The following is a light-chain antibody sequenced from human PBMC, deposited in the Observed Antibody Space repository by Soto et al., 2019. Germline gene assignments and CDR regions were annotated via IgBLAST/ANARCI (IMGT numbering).Light chain of an antibody. CDR1: QSVSSK. J-gene: IGKJ1*01. V-gene: IGKV3-15*01. CDR2: DAS. CDR3: QQFNNWPRT. Sequence: EIAMTQSPATLSVSPGERATLSCRASQSVSSKLAWYQQKPGQAPSLLIYDASTRATGIPTRFSGSGSGTELTITISSLQSEDFEVYYCQQFNNWPRTFGQGTKVDIK.